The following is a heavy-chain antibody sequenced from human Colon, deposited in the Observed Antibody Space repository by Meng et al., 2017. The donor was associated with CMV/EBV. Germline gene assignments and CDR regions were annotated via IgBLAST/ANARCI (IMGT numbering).Heavy chain of an antibody. CDR2: ISTSSDI. J-gene: IGHJ4*02. Sequence: LKISGAASGFTFSSYSMNWVRQAPGKGLEWVSSISTSSDIYYADSVRGRFTLSRDNAKNLVYLQMHSLTAEDTAVYYCARGWPPDYWGQGTLVTVSS. V-gene: IGHV3-21*06. D-gene: IGHD6-13*01. CDR1: GFTFSSYS. CDR3: ARGWPPDY.